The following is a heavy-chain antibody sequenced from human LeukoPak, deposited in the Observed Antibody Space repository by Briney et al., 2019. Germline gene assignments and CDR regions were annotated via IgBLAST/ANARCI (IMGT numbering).Heavy chain of an antibody. Sequence: SVKVSCKASGFTFTSSAVQWVRQARGQSLEWIGWIVVGSGDTNYAQKFQERVTTTRDMSTSTAYMELSSLRSEDTAMYYCAADSKGDDAFDLWGQGTMVTVSS. J-gene: IGHJ3*01. D-gene: IGHD3-16*01. CDR3: AADSKGDDAFDL. CDR1: GFTFTSSA. CDR2: IVVGSGDT. V-gene: IGHV1-58*01.